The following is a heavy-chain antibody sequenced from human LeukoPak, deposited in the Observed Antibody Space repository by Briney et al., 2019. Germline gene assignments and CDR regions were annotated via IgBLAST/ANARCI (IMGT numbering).Heavy chain of an antibody. CDR3: ARDGGSGWYDY. CDR1: GGSIKNYY. CDR2: IHTSGRT. D-gene: IGHD6-19*01. Sequence: SETLSLTCTVSGGSIKNYYWNWIRQPAGKGLEWIGRIHTSGRTNYNPSLKSRLTMPVDTSKNQFSLRLTSVTAADTAVYYCARDGGSGWYDYWGQGILVTVSS. J-gene: IGHJ4*02. V-gene: IGHV4-4*07.